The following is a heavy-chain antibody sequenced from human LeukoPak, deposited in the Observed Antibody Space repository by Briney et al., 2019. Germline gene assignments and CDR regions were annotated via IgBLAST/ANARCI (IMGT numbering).Heavy chain of an antibody. J-gene: IGHJ6*03. V-gene: IGHV3-21*01. CDR3: ARTYYYYMDV. CDR2: ISSSSSYT. Sequence: PGGSLRLSCAASGLTFSSYSMNWVRQAPGKGLEWVSSISSSSSYTYYADSVKGRFTISRDNAKNSLYLQMNSLRAEDTAVYYCARTYYYYMDVWGRGTTVTVSS. CDR1: GLTFSSYS.